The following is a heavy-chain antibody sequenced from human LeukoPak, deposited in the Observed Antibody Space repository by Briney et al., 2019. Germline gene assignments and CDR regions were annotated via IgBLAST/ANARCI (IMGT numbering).Heavy chain of an antibody. V-gene: IGHV3-53*01. CDR2: IYSGGTT. CDR3: ARDPARFYDSSGYYYFDY. D-gene: IGHD3-22*01. J-gene: IGHJ4*02. CDR1: GFTVSSNY. Sequence: PGGSLRLSCAASGFTVSSNYMSWVRQAPGKGLEWISVIYSGGTTYYADSVKGRFTVSRDKSKHRLYLQLNSLRAEDTAVYYCARDPARFYDSSGYYYFDYWGQGTLVTVSS.